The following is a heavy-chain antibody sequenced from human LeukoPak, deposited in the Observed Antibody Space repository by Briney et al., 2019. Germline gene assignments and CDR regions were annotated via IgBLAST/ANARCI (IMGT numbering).Heavy chain of an antibody. V-gene: IGHV3-53*01. CDR1: GFTVSTNY. CDR3: ARAGYGPIRFYFDY. D-gene: IGHD3-16*01. J-gene: IGHJ4*02. Sequence: PGGSLRLSCAASGFTVSTNYMSWVRQAPGKGLEWVSVIYSGGSTYYADSVKGRLTISRDSSNNTLYLQMNSLRAEDTAVYYCARAGYGPIRFYFDYWGQGTLVTVSS. CDR2: IYSGGST.